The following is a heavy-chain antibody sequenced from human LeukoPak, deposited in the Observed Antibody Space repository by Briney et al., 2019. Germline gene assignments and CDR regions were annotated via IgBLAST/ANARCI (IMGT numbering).Heavy chain of an antibody. D-gene: IGHD3-22*01. CDR3: ARDNYDYAFDI. V-gene: IGHV3-21*01. CDR1: GFTFSSYS. Sequence: GGSLRLSCAASGFTFSSYSMNWGRQAPGKGLEWVSSISSSSSYIYYADSVKGRFTISRVNAKNSLYLQMNSLRAEDTAVYYCARDNYDYAFDIWGQGTMVTVSS. CDR2: ISSSSSYI. J-gene: IGHJ3*02.